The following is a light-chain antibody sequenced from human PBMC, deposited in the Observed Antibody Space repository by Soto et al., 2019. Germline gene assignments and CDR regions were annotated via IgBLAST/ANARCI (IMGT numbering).Light chain of an antibody. CDR1: SSDVGGYNY. CDR2: EVT. CDR3: SSYVGSNNLYVV. V-gene: IGLV2-8*01. Sequence: QSALTQPPSASGSPGQSVTISCTGTSSDVGGYNYVSWYQQHPGKAPKLMIYEVTKRPSGVPDRFSGSKSGNTASLTVSGLQAEDEADYYCSSYVGSNNLYVVFGGGTKLTVL. J-gene: IGLJ2*01.